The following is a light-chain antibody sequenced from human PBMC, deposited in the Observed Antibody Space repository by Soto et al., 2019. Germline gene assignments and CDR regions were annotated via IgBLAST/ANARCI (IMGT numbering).Light chain of an antibody. Sequence: QSVLTQPPSVSGSPGQSVTISCTGTSSDVGSYNRVSWYQQPPGTAPKVIIYEVTNRPSGVPDRFSGSKSGNTASLTISGLQAEDEADYYCSSYTSSSTLVFGGGTQLTVL. CDR3: SSYTSSSTLV. V-gene: IGLV2-18*02. CDR1: SSDVGSYNR. CDR2: EVT. J-gene: IGLJ3*02.